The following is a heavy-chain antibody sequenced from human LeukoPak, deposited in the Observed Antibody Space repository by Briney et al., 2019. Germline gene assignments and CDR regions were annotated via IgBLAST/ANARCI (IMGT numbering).Heavy chain of an antibody. Sequence: GGSLRLSCAASGFTFSSYAMSWVRQAPGKGLEWVSAISGSGGSTYYADSVKGRFIISRDNSKNTLYLQMNSLRAEDTAVYYCAKSDNYGDYEGWFDPWGQGTLVTVSS. CDR3: AKSDNYGDYEGWFDP. D-gene: IGHD4-17*01. CDR1: GFTFSSYA. J-gene: IGHJ5*02. V-gene: IGHV3-23*01. CDR2: ISGSGGST.